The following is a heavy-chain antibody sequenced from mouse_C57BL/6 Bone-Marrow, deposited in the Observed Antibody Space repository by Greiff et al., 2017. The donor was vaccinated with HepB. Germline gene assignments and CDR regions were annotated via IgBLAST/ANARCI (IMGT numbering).Heavy chain of an antibody. CDR2: ISDGGSYT. J-gene: IGHJ2*01. CDR3: ARVLLHDY. CDR1: GFTFSSYA. Sequence: EVMLVESGGGLVKPGGSLKLSCAASGFTFSSYAMSWVRQTPEKRLEWVATISDGGSYTYYPDNVKGRVTISRDNAKNNLYLQMSHLKSEDTAMYDCARVLLHDYWGQGTTLTVSS. V-gene: IGHV5-4*03. D-gene: IGHD1-1*01.